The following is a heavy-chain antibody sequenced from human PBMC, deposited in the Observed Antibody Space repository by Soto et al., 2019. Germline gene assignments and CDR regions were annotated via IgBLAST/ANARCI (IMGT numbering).Heavy chain of an antibody. CDR1: GYTFTSYG. Sequence: WASVKVSCKASGYTFTSYGISWVRQAPGQGLEWMGWISAYNGNTNYAQKLQGRVTMTTDTSTSTAYMELRSLRSDDTAVYYCARDLGGYDSSGYSDYWGQGTLVTVSS. CDR2: ISAYNGNT. D-gene: IGHD3-22*01. J-gene: IGHJ4*02. CDR3: ARDLGGYDSSGYSDY. V-gene: IGHV1-18*04.